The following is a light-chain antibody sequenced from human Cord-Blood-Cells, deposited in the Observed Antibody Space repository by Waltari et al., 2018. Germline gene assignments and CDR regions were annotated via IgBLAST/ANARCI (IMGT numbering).Light chain of an antibody. Sequence: DIVMSQSPDSLAVSQGERATSNCKSRQSVLYSSNNKNYLAGYQQKPGQPPKLRIYWASTRESGVPDRFSGSGSGTDFTLTISSLQAEDVAGYYCQQYYSTPYSFGQGTKLEIK. CDR2: WAS. J-gene: IGKJ2*03. CDR3: QQYYSTPYS. CDR1: QSVLYSSNNKNY. V-gene: IGKV4-1*01.